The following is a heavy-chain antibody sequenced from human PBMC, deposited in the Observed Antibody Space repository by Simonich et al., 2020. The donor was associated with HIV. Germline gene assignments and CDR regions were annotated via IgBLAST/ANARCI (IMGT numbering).Heavy chain of an antibody. CDR2: TNHSRSN. Sequence: QVQLQQWGAGLLKPSETLSLTCAVYGGYFSGYYWSCIRQPPGKGLEWIVETNHSRSNNYNPSLKSRVTISVDTSKNQFSLKLSSVTAAETAVYYCARRHPTTVTTPYFDYWGQGTLVTVSS. D-gene: IGHD4-17*01. CDR3: ARRHPTTVTTPYFDY. V-gene: IGHV4-34*01. J-gene: IGHJ4*02. CDR1: GGYFSGYY.